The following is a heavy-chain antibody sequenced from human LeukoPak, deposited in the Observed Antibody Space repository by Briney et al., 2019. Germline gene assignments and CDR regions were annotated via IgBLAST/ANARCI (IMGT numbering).Heavy chain of an antibody. Sequence: PGGSLRLSCAASGITFSNSWMTWVRQAPGKGLGWVANIKQDGSEKNYVDSVKGRFTISRDNAKNSLYLQMNSLRAEDTAVYYCARIGSSSHYFDYWGQGTLVTVSS. CDR1: GITFSNSW. V-gene: IGHV3-7*04. J-gene: IGHJ4*02. D-gene: IGHD6-6*01. CDR3: ARIGSSSHYFDY. CDR2: IKQDGSEK.